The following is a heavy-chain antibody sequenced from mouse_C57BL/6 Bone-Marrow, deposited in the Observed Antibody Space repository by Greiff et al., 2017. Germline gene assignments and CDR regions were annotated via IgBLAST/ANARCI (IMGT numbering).Heavy chain of an antibody. V-gene: IGHV2-2*01. Sequence: VKLMASGPGLVQPSQSLSLTCTVSGFSLTSSGVHWVRQSPGKGLAWLGVIWSGGRTDYNAAFISRLSISKDNSTSQVFFKINSQQAHDTSIYYCARDYGSSYRYFDVWGTGTTVTVSS. CDR3: ARDYGSSYRYFDV. D-gene: IGHD1-1*01. CDR2: IWSGGRT. J-gene: IGHJ1*03. CDR1: GFSLTSSG.